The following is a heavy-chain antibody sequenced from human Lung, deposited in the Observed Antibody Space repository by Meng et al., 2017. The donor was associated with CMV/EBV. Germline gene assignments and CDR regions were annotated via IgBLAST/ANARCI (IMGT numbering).Heavy chain of an antibody. CDR3: ARADYANYGFWSGFPAF. CDR2: TSYDGSKK. Sequence: GESLKISCVASGFMFSSYSLHWVRQAPGKGLEWVAVTSYDGSKKEYAYSVKGRFTVSRDNSKNTLYLQMNTLRADDTAVYYCARADYANYGFWSGFPAFWGQGTRVTGSS. V-gene: IGHV3-30*04. D-gene: IGHD3-3*01. CDR1: GFMFSSYS. J-gene: IGHJ4*02.